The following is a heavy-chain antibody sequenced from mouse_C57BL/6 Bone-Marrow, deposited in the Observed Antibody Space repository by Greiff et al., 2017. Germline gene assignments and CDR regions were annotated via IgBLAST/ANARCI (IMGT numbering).Heavy chain of an antibody. J-gene: IGHJ2*01. V-gene: IGHV1-50*01. CDR1: GYTFTSYW. CDR3: ARRTALDY. CDR2: IDPSDSYT. D-gene: IGHD3-3*01. Sequence: QVQLKQPGAELVKPGASVKLSCKASGYTFTSYWMQWVKQRPGQGLEWIGVIDPSDSYTNYNQKFKGKATLTVDTSSSTAYMQLSSLTSEDSAVYYCARRTALDYWGQGTTLTVAS.